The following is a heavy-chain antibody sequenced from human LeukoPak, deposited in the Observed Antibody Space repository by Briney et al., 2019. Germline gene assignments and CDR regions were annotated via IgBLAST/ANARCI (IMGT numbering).Heavy chain of an antibody. Sequence: GRSLRLSCAASGFTFSSYRMSWVRQAPGKGLEWVANIKQDGSEKYYVDSVKGRFSISRDNAKNSLYLQMNRLRAEDTAVYYCARLMTSEVGFDYWGQGTLVTVSS. CDR1: GFTFSSYR. CDR2: IKQDGSEK. CDR3: ARLMTSEVGFDY. J-gene: IGHJ4*02. D-gene: IGHD2-8*01. V-gene: IGHV3-7*05.